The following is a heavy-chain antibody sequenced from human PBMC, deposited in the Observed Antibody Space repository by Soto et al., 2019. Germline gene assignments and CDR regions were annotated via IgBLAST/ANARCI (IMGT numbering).Heavy chain of an antibody. Sequence: QVQLVQSGAEVKKPGSSVKVSCRASGGTFSSYAVSWVRQAPGQGLEWMGVIIPLLNTPKYVQKFQGRVTITADASATTAYMELSSLRSEDTAVYYCARASSSHTYYYYGMDVWGQGTTVTVSS. D-gene: IGHD6-6*01. CDR2: IIPLLNTP. CDR3: ARASSSHTYYYYGMDV. V-gene: IGHV1-69*01. J-gene: IGHJ6*02. CDR1: GGTFSSYA.